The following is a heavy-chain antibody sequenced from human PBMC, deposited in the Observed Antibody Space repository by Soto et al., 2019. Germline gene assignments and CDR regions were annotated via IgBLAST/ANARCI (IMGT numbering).Heavy chain of an antibody. Sequence: GGSLRLSCTSSGFTFGGYAMSWVRRALGKGLEWVGFIRSEAYGGTTEYAASVKDRFTISRDDGKSVAYLQMNSLKTEDTAAYYCARAREKYSSSSLLEDWGQGTLVTVTS. D-gene: IGHD6-6*01. V-gene: IGHV3-49*04. CDR3: ARAREKYSSSSLLED. CDR2: IRSEAYGGTT. J-gene: IGHJ4*02. CDR1: GFTFGGYA.